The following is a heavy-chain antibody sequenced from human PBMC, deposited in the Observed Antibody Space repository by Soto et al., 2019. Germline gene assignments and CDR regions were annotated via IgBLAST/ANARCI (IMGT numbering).Heavy chain of an antibody. CDR1: GFSFSGRG. J-gene: IGHJ4*02. CDR2: ISGSDDST. V-gene: IGHV3-23*01. CDR3: AKRSSSSTFDY. Sequence: PGGSLRLSCAASGFSFSGRGIHWVRQAPGKGLVWVSVISGSDDSTYYADSVKGRFTISRDNSKNTLYLQMNSLRAEDTVVYYCAKRSSSSTFDYWGQGPLVTVSS. D-gene: IGHD6-6*01.